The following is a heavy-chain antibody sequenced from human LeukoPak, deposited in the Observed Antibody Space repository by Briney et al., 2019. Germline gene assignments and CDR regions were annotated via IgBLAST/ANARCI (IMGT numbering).Heavy chain of an antibody. CDR3: ARDGRYFDSSGYYSGGAYFDY. Sequence: GGSLRLSCAASGFTFSSYAMSWVRQAPGKGLEWVSVISYDGSNKDYADSVKGRFTISRDNSKNTLYLQMNSLRPEDTAVYYCARDGRYFDSSGYYSGGAYFDYWGQGTLITVSS. J-gene: IGHJ4*02. CDR2: ISYDGSNK. V-gene: IGHV3-30-3*01. D-gene: IGHD3-22*01. CDR1: GFTFSSYA.